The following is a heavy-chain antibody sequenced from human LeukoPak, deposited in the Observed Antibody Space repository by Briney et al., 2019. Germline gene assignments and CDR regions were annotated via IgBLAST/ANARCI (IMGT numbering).Heavy chain of an antibody. CDR1: GYTFTSYG. Sequence: ASVKVSCKASGYTFTSYGISWVRQAPGQGLEWMGIINPSGGSTSYAQKFQGRVTMTRDMSTSTVYMELSSLRSEDTAVYYCARLEDDSSGRDYWGQGTLVTASS. CDR3: ARLEDDSSGRDY. V-gene: IGHV1-46*01. D-gene: IGHD3-22*01. CDR2: INPSGGST. J-gene: IGHJ4*02.